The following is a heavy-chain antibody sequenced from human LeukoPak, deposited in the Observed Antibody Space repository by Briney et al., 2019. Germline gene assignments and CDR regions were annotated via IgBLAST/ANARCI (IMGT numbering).Heavy chain of an antibody. CDR3: ARDESIAAAGPGFAY. Sequence: SVKVSCKASGGTFSSYAISWVRQAPGQGLEWMGRIIPIFGTANYAQKLQGRVTITTDESTSTAYMELSSLRSEDTAVYYCARDESIAAAGPGFAYWGQGTLVTVSS. V-gene: IGHV1-69*05. J-gene: IGHJ4*02. D-gene: IGHD6-13*01. CDR1: GGTFSSYA. CDR2: IIPIFGTA.